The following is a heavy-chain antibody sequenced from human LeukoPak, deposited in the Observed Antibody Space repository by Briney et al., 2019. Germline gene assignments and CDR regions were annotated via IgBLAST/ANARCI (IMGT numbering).Heavy chain of an antibody. CDR2: IYTSGST. Sequence: PSETLSLTCTVSGGSISSYYWSWIRQPAGKGLEWIGRIYTSGSTNYNPSLKSRVTMSVNTSKNQFSLKLSSVTAADTAMYYCARVKGYYYYDSSGSFDYWGQGTLVTVSS. J-gene: IGHJ4*02. CDR1: GGSISSYY. V-gene: IGHV4-4*07. CDR3: ARVKGYYYYDSSGSFDY. D-gene: IGHD3-22*01.